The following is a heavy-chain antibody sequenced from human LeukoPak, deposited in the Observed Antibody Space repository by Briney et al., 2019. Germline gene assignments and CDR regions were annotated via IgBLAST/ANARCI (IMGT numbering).Heavy chain of an antibody. V-gene: IGHV3-48*01. Sequence: GGSLRLSCAASGFTFSSYSMNWVRQAPGKGLEWVSYISSSSSTIYYADSVKGRFTISRDNAKNSLYLQMNSLRAEDTAVYYCARVGSFDVLRFLEWLTYGMDVWGQGTTVTVSS. CDR3: ARVGSFDVLRFLEWLTYGMDV. J-gene: IGHJ6*02. CDR2: ISSSSSTI. CDR1: GFTFSSYS. D-gene: IGHD3-3*01.